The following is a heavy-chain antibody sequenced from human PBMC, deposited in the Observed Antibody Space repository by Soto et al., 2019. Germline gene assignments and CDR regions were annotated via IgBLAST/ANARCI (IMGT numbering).Heavy chain of an antibody. CDR3: AKDEGTSSTVFDY. V-gene: IGHV3-23*01. Sequence: EVHLLESGGASVQPGGSLRLSCVASGFNFKAYAMGWVRQAPGKGLEWVSSITATDGKTYYADSVRGRFTISRDNSRNSLFLQMNGLRPEDSALYYCAKDEGTSSTVFDYWGQGTLVTVSS. CDR2: ITATDGKT. D-gene: IGHD6-6*01. CDR1: GFNFKAYA. J-gene: IGHJ4*02.